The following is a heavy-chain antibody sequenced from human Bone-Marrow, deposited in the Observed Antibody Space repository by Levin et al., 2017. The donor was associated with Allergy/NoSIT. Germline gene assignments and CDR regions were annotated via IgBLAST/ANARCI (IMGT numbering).Heavy chain of an antibody. CDR1: GYTFTSYG. Sequence: ASVKVSCKASGYTFTSYGISWVRQAPGQGLEWMGWISAYNGNTNYAQKLQGRVTMTTDTSTSTAYMELRSLRSDDTAVYYCARARAVAGFGDAFDIWGQGTMVTVSS. CDR3: ARARAVAGFGDAFDI. D-gene: IGHD6-19*01. V-gene: IGHV1-18*01. J-gene: IGHJ3*02. CDR2: ISAYNGNT.